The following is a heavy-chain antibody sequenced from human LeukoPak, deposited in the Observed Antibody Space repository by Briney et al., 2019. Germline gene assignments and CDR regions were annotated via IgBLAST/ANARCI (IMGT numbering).Heavy chain of an antibody. J-gene: IGHJ4*02. D-gene: IGHD3-22*01. CDR2: IRYDGSNK. Sequence: GGSQRLSCAASGFTFSSYGMHWVRQAPGKGLEWVAFIRYDGSNKYYADSVKGRFTISRDNSKNTLYLQMNSLRAEDTAVFYCAKDNYYDSSGYYFDYWGQGTLVTVSS. CDR3: AKDNYYDSSGYYFDY. V-gene: IGHV3-30*02. CDR1: GFTFSSYG.